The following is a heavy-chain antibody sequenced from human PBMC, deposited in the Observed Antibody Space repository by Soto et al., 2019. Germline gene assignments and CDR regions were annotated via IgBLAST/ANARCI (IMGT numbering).Heavy chain of an antibody. J-gene: IGHJ6*02. CDR3: AKDETSSYYYYGMDV. V-gene: IGHV3-9*01. CDR2: ISWNNDRI. Sequence: GGSLRLSCVASGFTFDDYATHWVRQIPGKGLEWVSGISWNNDRIGYADSVKGRFTISRDNAKNALYLQMNSLRAGDTALYYCAKDETSSYYYYGMDVWGQGTTVTVSS. CDR1: GFTFDDYA.